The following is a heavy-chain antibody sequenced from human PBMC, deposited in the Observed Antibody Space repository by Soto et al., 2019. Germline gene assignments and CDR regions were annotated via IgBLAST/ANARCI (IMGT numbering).Heavy chain of an antibody. CDR3: ALFRRTYYDILTGYDY. V-gene: IGHV4-34*01. D-gene: IGHD3-9*01. J-gene: IGHJ4*02. CDR1: GGSFSGYY. CDR2: INHSGST. Sequence: SETLSLTCAVYGGSFSGYYWSWIRQPPGKGLEWIGEINHSGSTNYNPSLKSRVTISVDTSKNQFSLKLSSVTAADTAVYYCALFRRTYYDILTGYDYWGKGTLVTVSS.